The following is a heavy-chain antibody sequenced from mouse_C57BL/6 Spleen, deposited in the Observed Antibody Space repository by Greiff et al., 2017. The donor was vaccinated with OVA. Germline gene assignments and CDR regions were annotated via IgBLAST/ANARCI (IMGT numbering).Heavy chain of an antibody. V-gene: IGHV1-64*01. D-gene: IGHD2-4*01. J-gene: IGHJ3*01. CDR3: ARYDYRFAY. CDR1: GYTFTSYW. Sequence: VQLQQPGAELVKPGASVKLSCKASGYTFTSYWMHWVKQRPGQGLEWIGMIHPNSGSTNYNEKFKSKATLTVDKSSSTAYMQLSSLTSEDSAVYYCARYDYRFAYWGQGTLVTVSA. CDR2: IHPNSGST.